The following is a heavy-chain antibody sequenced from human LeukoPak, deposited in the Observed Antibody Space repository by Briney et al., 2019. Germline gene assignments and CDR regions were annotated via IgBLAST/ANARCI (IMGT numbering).Heavy chain of an antibody. Sequence: SETLSLTCTVSGGSISSSSYYWGWIRQPPGKGLEWIGSIYYSGSTNYNPSLKSRVTISVDKSKNQFSLKLSSVTAADTAVYYCARERKDYDSSGYYDYWGQGTLVTVSS. J-gene: IGHJ4*02. V-gene: IGHV4-39*07. CDR2: IYYSGST. CDR3: ARERKDYDSSGYYDY. CDR1: GGSISSSSYY. D-gene: IGHD3-22*01.